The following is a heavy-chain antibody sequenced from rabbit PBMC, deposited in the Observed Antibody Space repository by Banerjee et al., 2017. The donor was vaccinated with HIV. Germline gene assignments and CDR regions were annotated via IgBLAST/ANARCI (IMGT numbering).Heavy chain of an antibody. V-gene: IGHV1S45*01. D-gene: IGHD8-1*01. CDR3: ARDPVIAGSAYYDL. CDR1: GIDFSTYSY. Sequence: QEQLEESGGGLVKPGGTLTLTCKASGIDFSTYSYMCWVRQAPGKGLEWIACICAGISDSTYYASWAKGRFTISETSSTTVTLQMTSLTAADTATYFCARDPVIAGSAYYDLWGPAPSSPS. CDR2: ICAGISDST. J-gene: IGHJ4*01.